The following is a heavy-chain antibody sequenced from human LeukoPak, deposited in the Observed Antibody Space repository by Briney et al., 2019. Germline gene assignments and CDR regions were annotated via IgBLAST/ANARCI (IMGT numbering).Heavy chain of an antibody. D-gene: IGHD6-13*01. CDR2: IRYDGSNK. CDR3: AKDRSSSWYGDYFDY. J-gene: IGHJ4*02. Sequence: PGGSLRLSCAASGFTFSSYGMHWVRQAPGKGLEWVAFIRYDGSNKYYADSVKGRFTISRDNSKNTLYLQVNSLRAEDTAVYYCAKDRSSSWYGDYFDYWGQGTLVTVSS. CDR1: GFTFSSYG. V-gene: IGHV3-30*02.